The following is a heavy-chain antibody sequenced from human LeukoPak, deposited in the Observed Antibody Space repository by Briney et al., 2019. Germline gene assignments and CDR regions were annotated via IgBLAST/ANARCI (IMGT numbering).Heavy chain of an antibody. CDR3: AKMQGYFDY. Sequence: TGGSLRLSCAASGFTVSSNYMSWVRQAPGKGPEWVSVIYGGGSTYYADSVKGRFTISRDNSKNTLYLQMNSLRAEDTAAYHCAKMQGYFDYWGQGTLVTVSS. CDR2: IYGGGST. D-gene: IGHD5-24*01. V-gene: IGHV3-53*01. J-gene: IGHJ4*02. CDR1: GFTVSSNY.